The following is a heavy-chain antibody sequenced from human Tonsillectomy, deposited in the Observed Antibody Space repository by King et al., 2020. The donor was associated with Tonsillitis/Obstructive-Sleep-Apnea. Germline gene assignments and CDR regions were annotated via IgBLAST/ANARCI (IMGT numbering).Heavy chain of an antibody. CDR3: ARDRGAGSDY. Sequence: VQLVESGGGLVKPGGSLRLFCAASGYSFSDYYMSWIRQAPGKGLEWVSYISSSNSYTNYADSVKGRFTISRDNAKNSLYLQMNSLRAGDTAVYYCARDRGAGSDYWGQGTLVTVSS. J-gene: IGHJ4*02. CDR1: GYSFSDYY. D-gene: IGHD6-19*01. CDR2: ISSSNSYT. V-gene: IGHV3-11*06.